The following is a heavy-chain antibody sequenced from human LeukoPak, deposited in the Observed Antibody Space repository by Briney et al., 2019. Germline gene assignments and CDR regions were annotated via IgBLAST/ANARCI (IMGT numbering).Heavy chain of an antibody. CDR2: ISYDGSNK. D-gene: IGHD3-16*01. J-gene: IGHJ4*02. V-gene: IGHV3-30*18. CDR1: GFTFSSYG. CDR3: AKDIERLGELDSDFDY. Sequence: PGESLRLSCAASGFTFSSYGMHWVRQAPGKGLEWVAVISYDGSNKYYADSVKGRFTISRDNSKNTLYLQMNSLRAEDTAVYYCAKDIERLGELDSDFDYWGQGTLVTVSS.